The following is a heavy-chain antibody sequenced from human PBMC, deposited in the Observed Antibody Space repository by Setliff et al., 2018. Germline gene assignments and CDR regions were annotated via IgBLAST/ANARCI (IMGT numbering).Heavy chain of an antibody. Sequence: GGSLRLSCSASGFTFSSYAMTWVRQAPGKGLEWVSSISGSGRTTYYAASVKGRLTISRDNAKSSLYLQMSSLRAEDTAVYYCARDRLSFVSTTFYRDRNWFDAWGQGALVTVSS. V-gene: IGHV3-21*01. J-gene: IGHJ5*02. CDR2: ISGSGRTT. CDR3: ARDRLSFVSTTFYRDRNWFDA. D-gene: IGHD3-9*01. CDR1: GFTFSSYA.